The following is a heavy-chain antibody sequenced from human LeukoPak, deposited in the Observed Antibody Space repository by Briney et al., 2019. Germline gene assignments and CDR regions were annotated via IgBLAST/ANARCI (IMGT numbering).Heavy chain of an antibody. CDR3: ARAVSGAAAGNAFDI. J-gene: IGHJ3*02. CDR2: ISGNNGNT. Sequence: ASVKVSCKASGYTFTSYGISWVRQAPGQGLEWMGWISGNNGNTNYAQKLQGRVTMTTDTSTSTAYMELRSLRSDDTAVYYCARAVSGAAAGNAFDIWGQGTMVTVSS. D-gene: IGHD6-13*01. CDR1: GYTFTSYG. V-gene: IGHV1-18*01.